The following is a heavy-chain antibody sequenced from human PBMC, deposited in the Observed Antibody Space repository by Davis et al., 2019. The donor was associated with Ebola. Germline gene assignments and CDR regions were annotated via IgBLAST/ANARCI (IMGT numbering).Heavy chain of an antibody. CDR2: IRSKANSYAT. D-gene: IGHD1-7*01. J-gene: IGHJ4*02. CDR3: TKQCQTGTTRC. CDR1: GFTFSGSA. Sequence: GESLKISCAASGFTFSGSAMHWVRQASGKGLEWVGRIRSKANSYATAYAASVKGRFTISRDDSKNTAYLQMNSLKTEDTAVYYCTKQCQTGTTRCWGQGTLVTVSS. V-gene: IGHV3-73*01.